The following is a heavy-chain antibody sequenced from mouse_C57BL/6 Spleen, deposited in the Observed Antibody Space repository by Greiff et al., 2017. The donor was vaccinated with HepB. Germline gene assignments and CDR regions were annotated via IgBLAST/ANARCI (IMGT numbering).Heavy chain of an antibody. CDR1: GYAFSSYW. CDR2: IYPGDGDT. D-gene: IGHD1-1*01. CDR3: ARRLYGSASFAY. V-gene: IGHV1-80*01. J-gene: IGHJ3*01. Sequence: VKLQQSGAELVKPGASVKISCKASGYAFSSYWMNWVKQRPGKGLEWIGQIYPGDGDTNYNGKFKGNATLTADKSSSTAYMQLSSLTSEDSAVYFCARRLYGSASFAYWGQGTLVTVSA.